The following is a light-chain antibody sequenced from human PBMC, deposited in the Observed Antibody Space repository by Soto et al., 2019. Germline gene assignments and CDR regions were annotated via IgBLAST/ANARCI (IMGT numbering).Light chain of an antibody. CDR3: QQRSNWPPET. CDR2: DAS. V-gene: IGKV3-11*01. CDR1: QSVSSY. J-gene: IGKJ2*01. Sequence: EIVLTQSPATLSLSPGERATLSCRASQSVSSYLAWYQQKPGQAPRLLIYDASNRATGIPARFSGSGSGTDFTLTISSLEPEDFAVYYCQQRSNWPPETFGQGTKLEFK.